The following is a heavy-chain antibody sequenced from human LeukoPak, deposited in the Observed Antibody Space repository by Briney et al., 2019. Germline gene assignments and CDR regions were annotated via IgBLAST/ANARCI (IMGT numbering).Heavy chain of an antibody. CDR2: ISASGDNT. Sequence: GGSLRLSCAVAGFTFSNYAMSWVRQAPGKGLECVSSISASGDNTYYADSVKGRFTISRDNSKNTLYLQMNSLRAEDTAPYYCAKDINWASFESWGQGTLVTVSS. CDR1: GFTFSNYA. D-gene: IGHD7-27*01. V-gene: IGHV3-23*01. J-gene: IGHJ4*02. CDR3: AKDINWASFES.